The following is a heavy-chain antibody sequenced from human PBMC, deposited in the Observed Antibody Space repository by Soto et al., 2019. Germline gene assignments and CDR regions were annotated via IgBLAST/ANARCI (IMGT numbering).Heavy chain of an antibody. CDR1: GFTFSSYS. D-gene: IGHD3-3*01. J-gene: IGHJ3*02. CDR2: ISSSSSYI. CDR3: ARDLQSGYDFWSGHDNDAFDI. V-gene: IGHV3-21*01. Sequence: GGSLRLSCVASGFTFSSYSMNWVRQAPGKGLEWVSSISSSSSYIYYADSVKGRFTISRDNAKNSLYLQMNSLRAEDTAVYYCARDLQSGYDFWSGHDNDAFDIWGQGTMVTVSS.